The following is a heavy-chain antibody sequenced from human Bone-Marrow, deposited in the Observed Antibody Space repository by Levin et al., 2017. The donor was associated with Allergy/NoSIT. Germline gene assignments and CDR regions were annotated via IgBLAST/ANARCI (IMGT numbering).Heavy chain of an antibody. CDR2: IKGKTDGGTT. Sequence: PSETLSLTCATSGFTFSDAWVSWVRQAPGKGLQWVGRIKGKTDGGTTDYAASVKGRFSISSDDSKNTVYLQMNNLKSEDTAVYYCAPFHSSTWYRVEYWGQGTLVTVSS. D-gene: IGHD6-13*01. J-gene: IGHJ4*02. CDR3: APFHSSTWYRVEY. CDR1: GFTFSDAW. V-gene: IGHV3-15*01.